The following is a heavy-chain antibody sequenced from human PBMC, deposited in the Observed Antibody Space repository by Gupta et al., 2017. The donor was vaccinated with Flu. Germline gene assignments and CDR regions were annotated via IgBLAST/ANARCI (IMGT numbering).Heavy chain of an antibody. CDR3: ARDAVFNTVWGDFDY. V-gene: IGHV3-23*01. D-gene: IGHD3-16*01. CDR1: GFTLCNFT. CDR2: IGGTGITT. Sequence: EVQLLESGGGFLQPGGPLRLSSVASGFTLCNFTMHWVRQAPGRGLEWVSAIGGTGITTFYGDSVQGRFSISRDNSKNTLFLQVSCLRVEDTAVYYCARDAVFNTVWGDFDYWGQGTLVTVSS. J-gene: IGHJ4*02.